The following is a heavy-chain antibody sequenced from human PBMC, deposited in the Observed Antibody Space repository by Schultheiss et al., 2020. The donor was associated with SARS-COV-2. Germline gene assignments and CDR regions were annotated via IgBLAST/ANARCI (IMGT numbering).Heavy chain of an antibody. CDR3: ARDSHNYYDSSGYPNYYMDV. J-gene: IGHJ6*03. CDR1: GGSISSYY. CDR2: IYYSGST. V-gene: IGHV4-59*01. D-gene: IGHD3-22*01. Sequence: SQTLSLTCTVSGGSISSYYWSWIRQPPGKGLEWIGYIYYSGSTNYNPSLKSRVTISVDTSKNQFSLKLSSVTAADTAVYYCARDSHNYYDSSGYPNYYMDVWGKGTTDTVSS.